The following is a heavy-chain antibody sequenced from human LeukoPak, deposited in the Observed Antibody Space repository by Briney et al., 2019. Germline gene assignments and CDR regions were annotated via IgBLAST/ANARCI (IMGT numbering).Heavy chain of an antibody. CDR3: ARGYYDSSGYWSIDY. CDR1: GGSISSCY. V-gene: IGHV4-59*13. D-gene: IGHD3-22*01. J-gene: IGHJ4*02. CDR2: IYYSGST. Sequence: SETLSLTCTVSGGSISSCYWSWIRQPPGKGLEWIGYIYYSGSTNYNPSLKSRVTISVDTSKNQFSLKLSSVTAADTAVYYCARGYYDSSGYWSIDYWGQGTLVTVSS.